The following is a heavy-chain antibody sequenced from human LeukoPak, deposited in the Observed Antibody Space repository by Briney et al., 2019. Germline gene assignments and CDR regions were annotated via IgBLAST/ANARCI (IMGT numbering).Heavy chain of an antibody. CDR1: GYTFTSYG. J-gene: IGHJ4*02. D-gene: IGHD3-3*01. CDR2: ISAYNGNT. V-gene: IGHV1-18*01. Sequence: ASVKVSCKASGYTFTSYGISWVRQAPGQGLEWMGWISAYNGNTNYAQKLQGRVTMTTDTSTSTAYMELRSLRSDDTAVYYCARDHGRGSLFGVVMPLDYWGQGTLVTVSS. CDR3: ARDHGRGSLFGVVMPLDY.